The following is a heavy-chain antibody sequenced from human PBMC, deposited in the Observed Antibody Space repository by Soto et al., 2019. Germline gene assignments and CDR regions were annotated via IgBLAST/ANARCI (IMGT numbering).Heavy chain of an antibody. CDR1: GDSISSGGYY. V-gene: IGHV4-39*01. Sequence: SETLSLTCTVSGDSISSGGYYWGWIRQPPGKGLYWIGSVDYSGSPYYNPSLKSRVTISGDTSKNQFSLQLISVTAADTAVYYCARHLVGVRYSSGWYAYGMDVWGQGTTVTVSS. D-gene: IGHD6-19*01. CDR2: VDYSGSP. CDR3: ARHLVGVRYSSGWYAYGMDV. J-gene: IGHJ6*02.